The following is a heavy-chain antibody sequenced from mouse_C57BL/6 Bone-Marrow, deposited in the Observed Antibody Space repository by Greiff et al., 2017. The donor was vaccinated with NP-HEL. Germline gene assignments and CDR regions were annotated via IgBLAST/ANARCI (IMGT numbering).Heavy chain of an antibody. D-gene: IGHD1-1*01. Sequence: VQLQQSGPELVKPGASVKISCKASGYTFTDYYMNWVKQSHGKSLEWIGDINPNNGGTSYNQKFKGKATLTVDKSSSTAYMELRSLTSEDSAVYYCATEDDNSSLFDYWGQGATLTVSS. CDR2: INPNNGGT. J-gene: IGHJ2*01. CDR3: ATEDDNSSLFDY. V-gene: IGHV1-26*01. CDR1: GYTFTDYY.